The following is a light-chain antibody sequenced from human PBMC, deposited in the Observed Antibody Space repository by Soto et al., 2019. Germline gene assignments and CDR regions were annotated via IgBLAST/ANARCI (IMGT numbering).Light chain of an antibody. V-gene: IGKV3-20*01. CDR2: GAS. CDR3: QQYDNSLYT. CDR1: QSVSSTY. Sequence: EIVLTQSPGTLSLSPGERATLSCRANQSVSSTYLACSQQKPGQAPRLLIYGASSRATGIPDRFSGSGSGTDFTLTISRLEPEEFALYYCQQYDNSLYTFGQGTKLEIK. J-gene: IGKJ2*01.